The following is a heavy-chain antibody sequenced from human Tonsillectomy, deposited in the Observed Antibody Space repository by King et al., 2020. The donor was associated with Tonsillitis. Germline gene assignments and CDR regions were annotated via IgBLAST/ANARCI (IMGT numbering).Heavy chain of an antibody. CDR2: IYYSGST. V-gene: IGHV4-31*03. CDR1: VGSISSSVYY. D-gene: IGHD3-10*01. Sequence: QLQESGPGLVKPSQTLSLTCTVSVGSISSSVYYWSWIRQHPGKGLDWIGYIYYSGSTYYNPSLKSRVTISVYTSKNQFSLKLSSVTAADTAVYYCARAIYGSGSYTYYFDYWGQGTLVTVSS. J-gene: IGHJ4*02. CDR3: ARAIYGSGSYTYYFDY.